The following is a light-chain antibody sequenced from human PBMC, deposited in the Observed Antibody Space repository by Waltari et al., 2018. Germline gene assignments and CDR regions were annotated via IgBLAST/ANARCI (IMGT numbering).Light chain of an antibody. Sequence: DILLTQSPDTLSVSPGERVTLSCRASESIATNLAWYQQRPGQAPRLLIFHASSRATDIPAKFSGSGSGTEFTLTISSLQAEDFAVYYCQQYNNWPPSTFGQGTKVEFK. CDR1: ESIATN. V-gene: IGKV3-15*01. J-gene: IGKJ1*01. CDR3: QQYNNWPPST. CDR2: HAS.